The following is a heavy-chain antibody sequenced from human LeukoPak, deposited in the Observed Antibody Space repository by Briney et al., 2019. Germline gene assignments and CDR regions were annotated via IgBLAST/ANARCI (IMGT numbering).Heavy chain of an antibody. CDR1: GGSISSSNW. J-gene: IGHJ4*02. CDR3: ARDRSSGYSSGWYDY. V-gene: IGHV4-4*02. D-gene: IGHD6-19*01. Sequence: SETLSLTCAVSGGSISSSNWWSWVRPPPGKGLEWIGEIYHSGSTNYNPSLKSRVTISVDKSKNQFSLKLSSVTAADTAVYYCARDRSSGYSSGWYDYWGQGTLVTVSS. CDR2: IYHSGST.